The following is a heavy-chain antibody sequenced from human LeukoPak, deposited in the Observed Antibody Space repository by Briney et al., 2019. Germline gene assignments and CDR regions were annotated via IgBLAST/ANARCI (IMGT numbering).Heavy chain of an antibody. V-gene: IGHV3-53*01. CDR1: GLTVISNY. D-gene: IGHD1-7*01. J-gene: IGHJ6*03. CDR3: ARAVTGTTSYYYYMDV. Sequence: GGSLRLSCAASGLTVISNYMTWVRQAPGKGLEWVSLISSGGSTFYADSVMGRFTIFRDNPKNTLYLQMNSLRAEDTAVYYCARAVTGTTSYYYYMDVWGKGATVTVS. CDR2: ISSGGST.